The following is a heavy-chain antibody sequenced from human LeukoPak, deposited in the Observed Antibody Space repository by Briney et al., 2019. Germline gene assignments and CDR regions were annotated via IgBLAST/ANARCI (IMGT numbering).Heavy chain of an antibody. D-gene: IGHD4-17*01. CDR1: GGSIRSFF. J-gene: IGHJ4*02. Sequence: PSETLSLTCTVSGGSIRSFFWSWLRQPPGKPLEWLGHIYHTGSTNYNPSFKSRLTISVDMSKNLFSLKLTSLTSADTAIYYCASSPGAYGDSPFDYWGQGTLVTVSS. V-gene: IGHV4-59*01. CDR2: IYHTGST. CDR3: ASSPGAYGDSPFDY.